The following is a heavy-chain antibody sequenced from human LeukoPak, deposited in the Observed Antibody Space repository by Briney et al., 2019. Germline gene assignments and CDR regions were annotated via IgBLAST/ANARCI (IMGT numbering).Heavy chain of an antibody. V-gene: IGHV1-46*01. Sequence: GASVKVSCKASGYTFTSYYMHWVRQAPGQGLEWMGIINPSGGSTSYAQKFQGRVTMTRDMSTSTVYMELRSLRSDDTAVYYCARDLGYGYYYYYMDVWGKGTTVTVSS. CDR1: GYTFTSYY. CDR2: INPSGGST. CDR3: ARDLGYGYYYYYMDV. D-gene: IGHD5-18*01. J-gene: IGHJ6*03.